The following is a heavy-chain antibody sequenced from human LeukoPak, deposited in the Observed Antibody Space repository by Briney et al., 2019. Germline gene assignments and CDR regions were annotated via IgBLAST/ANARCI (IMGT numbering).Heavy chain of an antibody. D-gene: IGHD3-22*01. CDR3: ARGVSVGQYYYDSSGYISGYFDY. CDR1: GGSFSGYY. J-gene: IGHJ4*02. CDR2: INHSGST. V-gene: IGHV4-34*01. Sequence: SETLSLTCAVYGGSFSGYYWSWIRQPPGKGLEWIGEINHSGSTNYNPSLKSRVTISVDTSKNQFSLKLSPVTAADTAVYYCARGVSVGQYYYDSSGYISGYFDYWGQGTLVTVSS.